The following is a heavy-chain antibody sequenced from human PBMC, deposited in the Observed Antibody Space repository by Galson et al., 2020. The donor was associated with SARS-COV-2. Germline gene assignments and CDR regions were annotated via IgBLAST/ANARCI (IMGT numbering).Heavy chain of an antibody. D-gene: IGHD3-22*01. V-gene: IGHV3-30*18. CDR3: AKDGTYYYDSSGYYPYYYYGMDV. CDR2: ISYDGSNK. CDR1: GFTSSSYG. Sequence: PGGSLRLSCAASGFTSSSYGMHWVRQAPGKGLEWVAVISYDGSNKYYADSVKGRFTISRDNSKNTLYLQMNSLRAEDTAVYYCAKDGTYYYDSSGYYPYYYYGMDVWGQGTTVTVSS. J-gene: IGHJ6*02.